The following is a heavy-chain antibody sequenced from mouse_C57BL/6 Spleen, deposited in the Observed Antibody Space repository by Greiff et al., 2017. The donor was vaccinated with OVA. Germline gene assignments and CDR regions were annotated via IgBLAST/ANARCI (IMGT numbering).Heavy chain of an antibody. J-gene: IGHJ4*01. D-gene: IGHD1-1*01. CDR1: GYTFTSYG. Sequence: VQLQESGAELARPGASVKLSCKASGYTFTSYGISWVKQRTGQGLEWIGEIYPRSGNTYYNEKFKGKATLTADKSSSTAYMELRSLTSEDSAVYFCARSQPFTTVVATDAMDYWGQGTSVTVSS. CDR2: IYPRSGNT. CDR3: ARSQPFTTVVATDAMDY. V-gene: IGHV1-81*01.